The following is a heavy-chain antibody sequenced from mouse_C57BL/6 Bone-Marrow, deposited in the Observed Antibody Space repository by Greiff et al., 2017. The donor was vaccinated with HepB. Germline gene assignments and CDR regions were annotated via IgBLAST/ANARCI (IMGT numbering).Heavy chain of an antibody. Sequence: EVKVEESGPGLVKPSQSLSLTCSVTGYSITSGYYWNWIRQFPGNKLEWMGYISYDGSNNYNPSLKNRISITRDTSKNQFFLKLNSVTTEDTATYYCARESYYYTFDYWGQGTTLTVSS. CDR1: GYSITSGYY. CDR3: ARESYYYTFDY. D-gene: IGHD1-1*01. CDR2: ISYDGSN. J-gene: IGHJ2*01. V-gene: IGHV3-6*01.